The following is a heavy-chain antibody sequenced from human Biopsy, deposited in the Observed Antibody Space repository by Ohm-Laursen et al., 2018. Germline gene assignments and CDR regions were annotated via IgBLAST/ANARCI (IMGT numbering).Heavy chain of an antibody. CDR2: IYSGGRI. V-gene: IGHV3-66*01. CDR3: ARDRVFEERGVIAVYYGLDV. CDR1: GFTVSSDY. J-gene: IGHJ6*02. Sequence: SLRLSCTASGFTVSSDYMSWVRQAPGKGPEWVSVIYSGGRIQYADSVKGRFTISRDISKNTVYLQMNSLRAEDTAVYYCARDRVFEERGVIAVYYGLDVWGQGTTVTVSS. D-gene: IGHD6-19*01.